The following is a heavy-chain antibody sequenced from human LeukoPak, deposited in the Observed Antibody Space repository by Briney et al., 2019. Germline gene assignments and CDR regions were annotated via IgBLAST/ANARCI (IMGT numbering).Heavy chain of an antibody. CDR2: IYSSGST. V-gene: IGHV4-59*01. CDR3: ARESAVAGNFDY. D-gene: IGHD6-19*01. J-gene: IGHJ4*02. Sequence: SETLSLTCSVSGGSISSNYWSWIRQPPGEGLEWIGYIYSSGSTNYNPSLKSRVTISLDTSKNQFSLKLTSVTAADTAVYYCARESAVAGNFDYWGQGTLVTVSS. CDR1: GGSISSNY.